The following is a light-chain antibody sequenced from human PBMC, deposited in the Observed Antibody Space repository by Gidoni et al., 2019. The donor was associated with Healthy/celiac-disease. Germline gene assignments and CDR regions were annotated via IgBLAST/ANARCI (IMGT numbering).Light chain of an antibody. V-gene: IGLV2-23*02. J-gene: IGLJ2*01. CDR1: SSDVGSYNL. CDR2: EVS. CDR3: CSYAGSSAVV. Sequence: QSALTQPDSVSGSPGQSLTISCTGTSSDVGSYNLVSWYQQHPGKAPKLMIYEVSKRPSGVSNRFSGSKSGNTASLTISGLQAEDEADYYCCSYAGSSAVVFGGGTKLTVL.